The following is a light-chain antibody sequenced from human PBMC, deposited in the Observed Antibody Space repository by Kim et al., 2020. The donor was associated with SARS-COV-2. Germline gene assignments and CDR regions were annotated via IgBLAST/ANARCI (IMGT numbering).Light chain of an antibody. CDR2: QDD. J-gene: IGLJ2*01. CDR3: QAWDSGTVV. V-gene: IGLV3-1*01. Sequence: VSPGQTASTTCSGDKLGDRYAAGYQQKPGQSPGLVIYQDDKRPSGIPERFSGSNSGSPATLTISATQAMDEADYYCQAWDSGTVVFGGGTQLTVL. CDR1: KLGDRY.